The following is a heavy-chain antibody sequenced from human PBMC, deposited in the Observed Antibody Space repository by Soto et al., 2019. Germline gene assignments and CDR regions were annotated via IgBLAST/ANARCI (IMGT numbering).Heavy chain of an antibody. V-gene: IGHV3-15*07. CDR2: IKSKTDGGTT. Sequence: EVQLVESGGGLVKPGGSLRLSCAASGFTFSNAWMNWVRQAPGKGLEWVGRIKSKTDGGTTDYAAPVKGRFTISRDDSNNTLYLQMNSLKTEDTAVYYCTTDSSAMIVVVPSLDYGGQGTLVTVSS. CDR1: GFTFSNAW. CDR3: TTDSSAMIVVVPSLDY. J-gene: IGHJ4*02. D-gene: IGHD3-22*01.